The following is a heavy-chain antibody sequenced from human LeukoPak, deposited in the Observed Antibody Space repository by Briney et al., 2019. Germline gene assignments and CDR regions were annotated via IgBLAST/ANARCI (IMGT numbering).Heavy chain of an antibody. CDR3: ARGQLWFGETYYYYYYMDV. J-gene: IGHJ6*03. V-gene: IGHV1-8*01. CDR1: GYTFTSYD. D-gene: IGHD3-10*01. CDR2: MNPNSGNT. Sequence: ASVKVSYKASGYTFTSYDINWVRQATGQGLEWMGWMNPNSGNTGYAQKFQGRVTMTRNTSISTAYMELSSLRSEDTAVYYCARGQLWFGETYYYYYYMDVWGKGTTVTVSS.